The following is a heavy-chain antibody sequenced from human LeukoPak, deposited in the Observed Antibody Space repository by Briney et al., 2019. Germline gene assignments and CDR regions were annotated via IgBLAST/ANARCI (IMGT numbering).Heavy chain of an antibody. CDR1: GGSFSGYY. Sequence: SETLSLTCAVYGGSFSGYYWSWIRQPPGKGLEWIGEINHSGSNNYNPSLKSRVTISVDTSKNQFSLKLSSVTAADTAVYYCAREPWVKNYYDSSGYSDYWGQGTLVTVSS. CDR3: AREPWVKNYYDSSGYSDY. CDR2: INHSGSN. D-gene: IGHD3-22*01. J-gene: IGHJ4*02. V-gene: IGHV4-34*01.